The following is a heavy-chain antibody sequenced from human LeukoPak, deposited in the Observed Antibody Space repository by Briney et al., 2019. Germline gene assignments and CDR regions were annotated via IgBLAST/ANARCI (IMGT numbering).Heavy chain of an antibody. CDR2: MSYDGSTK. V-gene: IGHV3-30-3*01. J-gene: IGHJ4*02. CDR1: GFTFSSYV. D-gene: IGHD3-10*01. Sequence: GGSLRLSCAASGFTFSSYVLKWVRQAPGKGLEWVAVMSYDGSTKYYADSVKGRFTVSRDNSKNTLYLQMNSLRAEDTAVYYCARSRYIWGSGSSFDYWGQGTLVTVSS. CDR3: ARSRYIWGSGSSFDY.